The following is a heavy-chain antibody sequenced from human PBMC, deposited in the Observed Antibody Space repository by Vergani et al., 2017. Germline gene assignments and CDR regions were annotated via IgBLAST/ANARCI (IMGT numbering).Heavy chain of an antibody. CDR3: ARSIAAAGYYYYYMDV. CDR2: IYSGGST. Sequence: EVQLVETGGGLIQPGGSLRLSCAASGFTVSSNYMSWVRQAPGKGLEWVSVIYSGGSTYYADSVKGRFTISRDNSKNTLYLQMNSLRAEDTAVYYCARSIAAAGYYYYYMDVWGKGTTVTVSS. V-gene: IGHV3-53*02. CDR1: GFTVSSNY. D-gene: IGHD6-13*01. J-gene: IGHJ6*03.